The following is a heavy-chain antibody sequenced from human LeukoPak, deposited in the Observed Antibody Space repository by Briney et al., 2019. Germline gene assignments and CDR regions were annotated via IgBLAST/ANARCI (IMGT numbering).Heavy chain of an antibody. J-gene: IGHJ4*02. CDR1: GYTFTGYH. CDR3: ARATHCGSTSCYRPDY. CDR2: INPNSGGT. D-gene: IGHD2-2*02. Sequence: ASVKVSFKASGYTFTGYHMHWVRQAPGQGLEWMGWINPNSGGTNYAQRFQGRVTMTRDTSPNTAYMELSSLISDDTALYYCARATHCGSTSCYRPDYWGQGTLVTVSS. V-gene: IGHV1-2*02.